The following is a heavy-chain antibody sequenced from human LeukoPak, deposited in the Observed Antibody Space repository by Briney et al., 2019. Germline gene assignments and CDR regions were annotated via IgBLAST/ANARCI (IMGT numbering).Heavy chain of an antibody. V-gene: IGHV4-4*07. J-gene: IGHJ4*02. Sequence: PSETLSLTCTVSGGSISSYYWSWIRQPAGKGLEWIGRIYSSGNTHYNPSLKSRLTMSVDTSKNQFSLKLSSVTAADTAVYYCARAPPMGAIYFDYWGQGTLVTVSS. CDR1: GGSISSYY. CDR2: IYSSGNT. CDR3: ARAPPMGAIYFDY. D-gene: IGHD1-26*01.